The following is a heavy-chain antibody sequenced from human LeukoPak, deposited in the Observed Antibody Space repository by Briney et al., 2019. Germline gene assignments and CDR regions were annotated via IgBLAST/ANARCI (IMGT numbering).Heavy chain of an antibody. CDR1: RGSITSNSYY. Sequence: PSETLSLTCSVSRGSITSNSYYWGWIRQPPGKGLEWIGSIYYSGSTYSNPSLKSRLTISVDTSKNQFSLKLSSVTAADTAVYYCASHDAVAARPNLFDPWGQGTLVSVSS. J-gene: IGHJ5*02. CDR2: IYYSGST. CDR3: ASHDAVAARPNLFDP. D-gene: IGHD6-6*01. V-gene: IGHV4-39*01.